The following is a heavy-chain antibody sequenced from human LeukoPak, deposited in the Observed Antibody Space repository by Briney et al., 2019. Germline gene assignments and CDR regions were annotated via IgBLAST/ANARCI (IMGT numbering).Heavy chain of an antibody. D-gene: IGHD2-15*01. CDR1: GGSISSYY. J-gene: IGHJ4*02. Sequence: SETLSLTCTVSGGSISSYYWSWIRQPPGKGLEWIGYIYYSGSTNYNPSLKSRVTISVGTSKNQFSLKLSSVTAADTAVYYCARARGGSGAFLGYWGQGTLVTVSS. V-gene: IGHV4-59*01. CDR2: IYYSGST. CDR3: ARARGGSGAFLGY.